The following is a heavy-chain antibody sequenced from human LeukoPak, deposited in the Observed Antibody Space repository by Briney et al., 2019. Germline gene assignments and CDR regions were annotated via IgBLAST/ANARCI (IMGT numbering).Heavy chain of an antibody. V-gene: IGHV4-34*01. J-gene: IGHJ3*02. CDR2: INHSGRT. Sequence: SETLSLTCAVYGGSFSGYYWSWIRQPPGKGLEWIGEINHSGRTNYNPSLKSRVTISVDTSKNQFSLKLSSVTAADTAVYYCARVGTNRPFDIWGQGTMVTVSS. CDR1: GGSFSGYY. CDR3: ARVGTNRPFDI. D-gene: IGHD2-8*01.